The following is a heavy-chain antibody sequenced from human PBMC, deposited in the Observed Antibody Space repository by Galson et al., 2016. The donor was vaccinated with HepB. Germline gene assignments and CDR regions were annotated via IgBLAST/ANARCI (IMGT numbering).Heavy chain of an antibody. D-gene: IGHD3-22*01. V-gene: IGHV4-4*02. Sequence: EPLSLTCAVSGASISGTNWWSWVRQPPGKGPEWIGEIYHSGSTNYNPSLKSRVTISVDKSKNQFSLKLNSVTAADTAVYYCVSNGYYSLEYWGQGTLVTVPS. CDR3: VSNGYYSLEY. CDR1: GASISGTNW. CDR2: IYHSGST. J-gene: IGHJ4*02.